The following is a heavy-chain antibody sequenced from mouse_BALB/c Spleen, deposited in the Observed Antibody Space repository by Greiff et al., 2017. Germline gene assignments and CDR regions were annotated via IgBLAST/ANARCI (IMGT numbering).Heavy chain of an antibody. V-gene: IGHV5-4*02. D-gene: IGHD2-3*01. CDR3: ARAVYDGYYPVDY. Sequence: EVQLVESGGGLVKPGGSLKLSCAASGFTFSDYYMYWVRQTPEKRLEWVATISDGGSYTYYPDSVKGRFTISRDNAKNNLYLQMSSLKSEDTAMYYCARAVYDGYYPVDYWGQGTTLTVSS. CDR2: ISDGGSYT. CDR1: GFTFSDYY. J-gene: IGHJ2*01.